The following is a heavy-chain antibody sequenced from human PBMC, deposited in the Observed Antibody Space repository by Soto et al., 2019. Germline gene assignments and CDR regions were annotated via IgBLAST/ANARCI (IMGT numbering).Heavy chain of an antibody. Sequence: GGSLRLSCAASGVTVRSIYMSWVRQAPGKGLEWVSAISGSGGSTYYADSVKGRFTISRDNSKNTLYLQMNSLRAEDTAVYYCAKDLTIFGVVQYYFDYWGQGTLVTVSS. D-gene: IGHD3-3*01. CDR3: AKDLTIFGVVQYYFDY. J-gene: IGHJ4*02. CDR2: ISGSGGST. CDR1: GVTVRSIY. V-gene: IGHV3-23*01.